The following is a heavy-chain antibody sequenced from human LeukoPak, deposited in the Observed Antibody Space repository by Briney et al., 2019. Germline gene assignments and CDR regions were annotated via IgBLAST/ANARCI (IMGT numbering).Heavy chain of an antibody. CDR3: ARAYYYASSAFDI. J-gene: IGHJ3*02. Sequence: TSETLSLTCTVSGGSISSNTYYCDWIRQPPGKGLECIGSIYYGGSTYYNPSLKSRVIISVDTSKNQFSLKLSSVTAADTAVYYCARAYYYASSAFDIWGQGTMVTVSS. CDR1: GGSISSNTYY. D-gene: IGHD3-22*01. V-gene: IGHV4-39*01. CDR2: IYYGGST.